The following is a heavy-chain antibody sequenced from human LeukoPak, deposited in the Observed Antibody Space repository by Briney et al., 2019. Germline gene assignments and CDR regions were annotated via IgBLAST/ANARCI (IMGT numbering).Heavy chain of an antibody. CDR3: ARGRWLPNAFDI. D-gene: IGHD5-24*01. V-gene: IGHV4-61*01. J-gene: IGHJ3*02. CDR1: GGSVSSGSYH. Sequence: SETLSLTCTVSGGSVSSGSYHWSWIRQPPGKGLEWIGYIYYSGRTDYNPSLKSRVTISVDTSKHQFSMKLKSVTAADTAVYFCARGRWLPNAFDIWGQGTMVTVFS. CDR2: IYYSGRT.